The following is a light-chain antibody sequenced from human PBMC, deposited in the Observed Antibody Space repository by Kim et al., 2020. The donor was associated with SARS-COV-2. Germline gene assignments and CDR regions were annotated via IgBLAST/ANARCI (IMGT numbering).Light chain of an antibody. CDR2: CAS. J-gene: IGKJ2*01. V-gene: IGKV3-15*01. CDR3: QQYNNWPPYT. CDR1: QSVTDY. Sequence: SPGERAPLSCRASQSVTDYLAWYQQKPGQAPRLLIYCASARATCIPARFSGSWSGTEFTLTISSLQSEDFAVYYCQQYNNWPPYTFGQGTKLEI.